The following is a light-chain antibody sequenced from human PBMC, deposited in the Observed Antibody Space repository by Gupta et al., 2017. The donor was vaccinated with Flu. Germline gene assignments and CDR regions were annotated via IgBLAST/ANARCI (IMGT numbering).Light chain of an antibody. Sequence: SSELPQDPAVSVALRQTVRITCQGDSLRRYYASWYQQKPGQAPVLVIYGKNNRPSGIPDRFSGSSSGNTASLTITGAQAEDEADYYCNSRDSSGNPVVFGGGTKLTVL. CDR1: SLRRYY. CDR3: NSRDSSGNPVV. CDR2: GKN. V-gene: IGLV3-19*01. J-gene: IGLJ2*01.